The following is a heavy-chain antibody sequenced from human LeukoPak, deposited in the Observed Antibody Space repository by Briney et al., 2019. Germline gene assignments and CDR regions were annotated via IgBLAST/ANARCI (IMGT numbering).Heavy chain of an antibody. CDR3: AKRGAEVGASVAPGDY. CDR2: ISGSGSA. J-gene: IGHJ4*02. V-gene: IGHV3-23*01. D-gene: IGHD1-26*01. Sequence: GGSLRLSCAASGFTLSSYAMNWVRQAPGKGLEWVSGISGSGSAYYADSVKGRFSISRDKSKNTVYLQMDSLRAEDTAVYYCAKRGAEVGASVAPGDYWGQGTLLTVSS. CDR1: GFTLSSYA.